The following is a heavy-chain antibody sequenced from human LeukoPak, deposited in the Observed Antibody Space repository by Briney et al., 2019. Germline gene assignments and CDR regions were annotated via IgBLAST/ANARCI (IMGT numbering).Heavy chain of an antibody. Sequence: ASVKVSCKASGYTFTSYGISWVRQAPGQGLEWMGWISAYNGNTNYAQKLRGRVTMTTDTSTSTAYMELRSLRSDDTAVYYCARIGGRIAAAANFDYWGQGTLVTVSS. V-gene: IGHV1-18*01. CDR1: GYTFTSYG. CDR2: ISAYNGNT. J-gene: IGHJ4*02. D-gene: IGHD6-13*01. CDR3: ARIGGRIAAAANFDY.